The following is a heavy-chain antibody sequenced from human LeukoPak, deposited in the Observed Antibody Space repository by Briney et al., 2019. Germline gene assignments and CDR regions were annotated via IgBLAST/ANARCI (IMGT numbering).Heavy chain of an antibody. CDR2: INHSGST. V-gene: IGHV4-34*01. CDR1: GGSFGGYY. CDR3: ARRRIAAAGTWLDY. J-gene: IGHJ4*02. Sequence: SETLSLTCAVYGGSFGGYYWSWIRQPPGKGLEWIGEINHSGSTNYNPSLKSRVTISVDTSKNQFSLKLSSVTAADTAVYYCARRRIAAAGTWLDYWGQGTLVTVSS. D-gene: IGHD6-13*01.